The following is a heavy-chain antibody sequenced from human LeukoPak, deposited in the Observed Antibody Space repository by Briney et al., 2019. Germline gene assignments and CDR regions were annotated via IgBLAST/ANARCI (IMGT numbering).Heavy chain of an antibody. Sequence: SVKVSCKASGGTFSSYAISWVRQAPGQGLEWMGGIIPIFGTANYAQKFQGRVTITADESTSTAYMELSSLRSEDTAVYYCATPRTVATIGPFDYWGQGTLVPVSS. V-gene: IGHV1-69*13. CDR3: ATPRTVATIGPFDY. J-gene: IGHJ4*02. CDR2: IIPIFGTA. D-gene: IGHD5-12*01. CDR1: GGTFSSYA.